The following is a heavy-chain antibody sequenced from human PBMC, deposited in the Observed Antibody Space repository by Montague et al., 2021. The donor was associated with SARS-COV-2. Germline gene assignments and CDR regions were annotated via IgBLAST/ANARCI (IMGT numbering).Heavy chain of an antibody. CDR3: ARGVYNRVIFVISPRYYFDY. J-gene: IGHJ4*02. D-gene: IGHD1-1*01. CDR2: ISHPGST. Sequence: SETLSLTCAVYTESFNGYYWTWIRQPPGKGLEWIGEISHPGSTKYNPSLKSRVTISLDTSRKQVSLRLTSVTAADSATYYCARGVYNRVIFVISPRYYFDYWGQGSMVAVSA. V-gene: IGHV4-34*01. CDR1: TESFNGYY.